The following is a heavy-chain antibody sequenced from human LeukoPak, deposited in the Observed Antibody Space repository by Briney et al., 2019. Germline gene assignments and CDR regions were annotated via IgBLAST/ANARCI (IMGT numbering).Heavy chain of an antibody. D-gene: IGHD6-13*01. V-gene: IGHV4-59*01. CDR3: ARVIAAAGTEWFDP. J-gene: IGHJ5*02. CDR1: GGSISGCY. Sequence: SETLSLTCTVSGGSISGCYWSWIRQPPGKGLEWIGYIYYSGSTNYNPSLKSRVTISVDTSKNQLSLKLSSVTAADTAVYYCARVIAAAGTEWFDPWGQGTLVTVSS. CDR2: IYYSGST.